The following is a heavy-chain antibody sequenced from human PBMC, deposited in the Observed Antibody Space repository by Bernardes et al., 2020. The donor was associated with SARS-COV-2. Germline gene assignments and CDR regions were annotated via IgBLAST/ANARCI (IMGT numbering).Heavy chain of an antibody. CDR2: ISWNSGSI. CDR3: AKGDSGSYYGAVAS. V-gene: IGHV3-9*01. D-gene: IGHD1-26*01. CDR1: GFTFDDYA. J-gene: IGHJ4*02. Sequence: GGSLRLSCAASGFTFDDYAMHWVRQAPGKGLEWVSGISWNSGSIGYADSVKGRFTISRDNAKNSLYLQMNSLRAEDTALYYCAKGDSGSYYGAVASWGQGTLVTVSS.